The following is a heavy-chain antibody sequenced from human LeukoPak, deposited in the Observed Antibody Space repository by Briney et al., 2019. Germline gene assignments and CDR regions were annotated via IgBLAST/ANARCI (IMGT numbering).Heavy chain of an antibody. J-gene: IGHJ4*02. CDR1: GGSITSGGYY. D-gene: IGHD2-8*01. CDR2: IYYSGST. CDR3: ARDLGTNGYFPNFDY. V-gene: IGHV4-31*03. Sequence: PSQTLSLTCTVSGGSITSGGYYWSWIRQHPGKGLEWIGNIYYSGSTYYNPSLKSRVTISVDTSKNQFSLKLSSVTAADTAVYYCARDLGTNGYFPNFDYWGQGTLVTVSS.